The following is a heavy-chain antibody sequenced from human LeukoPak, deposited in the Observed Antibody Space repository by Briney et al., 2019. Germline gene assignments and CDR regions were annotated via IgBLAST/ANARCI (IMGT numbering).Heavy chain of an antibody. CDR2: IYYTGTT. CDR1: GGSINYYY. CDR3: ARDRSGNYYDSSGYYYGHDY. Sequence: SETLSLTCTVSGGSINYYYWTWIRQPPGKGLEWIGYIYYTGTTKYNPSLKSRVTMSVDTSKNQFSLKLSSVTAADTAVYYCARDRSGNYYDSSGYYYGHDYWGQGTLVTVSS. J-gene: IGHJ4*02. V-gene: IGHV4-59*12. D-gene: IGHD3-22*01.